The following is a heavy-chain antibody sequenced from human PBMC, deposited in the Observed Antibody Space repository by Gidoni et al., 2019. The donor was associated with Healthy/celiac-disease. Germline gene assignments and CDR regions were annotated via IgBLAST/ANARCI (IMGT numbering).Heavy chain of an antibody. CDR1: GGSFSGYY. D-gene: IGHD6-13*01. CDR2: INHSGST. CDR3: ARSRIAAAGTGFDY. J-gene: IGHJ4*02. V-gene: IGHV4-34*01. Sequence: QVQLQQWGAGLLKPSETLSLTCAVYGGSFSGYYWSWIRQPPGKGLEWIGEINHSGSTNYNPSLKSRVTISVDTSKNQFSLKLSSVTAADTAVYYCARSRIAAAGTGFDYWGQGTLVTVSS.